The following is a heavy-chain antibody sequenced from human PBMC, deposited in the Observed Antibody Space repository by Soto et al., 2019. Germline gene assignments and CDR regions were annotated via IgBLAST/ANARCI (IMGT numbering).Heavy chain of an antibody. J-gene: IGHJ6*02. V-gene: IGHV3-48*03. CDR2: ISSSGSTI. Sequence: GGSLSLSCAASGFTFSSYEMNWVLQAPGKGLEWGSYISSSGSTIYYADSVKGRFTISRDNAKNSLYLQMNSLRAEDTAVYYCAGHSRYSRPLYYYCSMDVWGQGTTGTVSS. D-gene: IGHD2-21*01. CDR1: GFTFSSYE. CDR3: AGHSRYSRPLYYYCSMDV.